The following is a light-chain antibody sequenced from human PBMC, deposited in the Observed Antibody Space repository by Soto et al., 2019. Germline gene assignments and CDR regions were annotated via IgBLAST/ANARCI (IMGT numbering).Light chain of an antibody. CDR1: QTIGSRY. Sequence: EIVLTQSPGTLSLSPGQRGTLSCRASQTIGSRYLAWYQQKPGQAPRLLIYGTSNRAAGIPDRFSGSGSGTDFTLTISRLEPEDFAVYYCQHYGNSLYTFGQGTKLEIK. J-gene: IGKJ2*01. CDR2: GTS. V-gene: IGKV3-20*01. CDR3: QHYGNSLYT.